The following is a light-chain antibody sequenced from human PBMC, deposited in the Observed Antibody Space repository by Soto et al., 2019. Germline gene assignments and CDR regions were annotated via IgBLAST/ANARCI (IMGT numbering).Light chain of an antibody. V-gene: IGLV2-8*01. Sequence: QSALTQSPSASGSPGQSVTISCTGTSSDVGGHNYVSWYQHHPGKALKLIIYEVSKRPSGVPDRFSGSKSANTASLTVSGLQAEDEAFYYCSSTAGNNNLVFGGGTKLTV. CDR1: SSDVGGHNY. J-gene: IGLJ3*02. CDR2: EVS. CDR3: SSTAGNNNLV.